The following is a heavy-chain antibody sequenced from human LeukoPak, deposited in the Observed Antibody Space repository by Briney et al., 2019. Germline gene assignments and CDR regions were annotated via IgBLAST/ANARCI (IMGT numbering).Heavy chain of an antibody. CDR3: ARDKREPRYAFDI. D-gene: IGHD1-26*01. V-gene: IGHV4-34*01. Sequence: SETLSLTCAVYGGSFSGYYWSWIRQPPGKGLEWIGEINHSGSTNYNPSLKSRVTISVDKSKNQFSLKLSSVTAADTAVYYCARDKREPRYAFDIWGQGTMVTVSS. CDR2: INHSGST. CDR1: GGSFSGYY. J-gene: IGHJ3*02.